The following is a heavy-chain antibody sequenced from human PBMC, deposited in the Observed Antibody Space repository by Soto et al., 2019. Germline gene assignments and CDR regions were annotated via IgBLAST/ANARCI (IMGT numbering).Heavy chain of an antibody. V-gene: IGHV5-51*01. CDR3: ARALTTTVTTTNPIYFDY. CDR1: GYSFTSYW. Sequence: PGESLKISCKGSGYSFTSYWIGWVRQMPGKGLEWMGIIYPGDSDTRYSPSFQGQVTISADKSISTAYLQWSSLKASDTAMYYCARALTTTVTTTNPIYFDYWGQGTLVTVSS. CDR2: IYPGDSDT. D-gene: IGHD4-4*01. J-gene: IGHJ4*02.